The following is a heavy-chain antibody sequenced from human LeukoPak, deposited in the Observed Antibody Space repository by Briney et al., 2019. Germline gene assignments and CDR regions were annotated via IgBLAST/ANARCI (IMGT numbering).Heavy chain of an antibody. CDR2: MNPNSGNT. Sequence: ASVKVSCKASGYTFTSYDINWVRQATGQGLEWMGWMNPNSGNTGYAQKFQGRVTMTRNTSISTAYMELSSLRSEDTAVYYCTRAARGSWSVRIGRYWFDPCGQGTLVTVSS. CDR1: GYTFTSYD. CDR3: TRAARGSWSVRIGRYWFDP. J-gene: IGHJ5*02. V-gene: IGHV1-8*01. D-gene: IGHD6-13*01.